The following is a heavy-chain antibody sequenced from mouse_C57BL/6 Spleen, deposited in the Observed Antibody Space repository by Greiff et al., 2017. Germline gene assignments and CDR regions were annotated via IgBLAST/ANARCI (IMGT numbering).Heavy chain of an antibody. CDR1: GYSFTSYY. CDR2: IYPGSGNT. Sequence: QVQLQQSGPELVKPGASVKISCKASGYSFTSYYIHWVKQRPGQGLEWIGWIYPGSGNTKYNEKFKGKATLTADTSSSTAYMQLSSLTSEDSAVYYCADSTTVVALDYWGQGTTLTVSS. D-gene: IGHD1-1*01. V-gene: IGHV1-66*01. CDR3: ADSTTVVALDY. J-gene: IGHJ2*01.